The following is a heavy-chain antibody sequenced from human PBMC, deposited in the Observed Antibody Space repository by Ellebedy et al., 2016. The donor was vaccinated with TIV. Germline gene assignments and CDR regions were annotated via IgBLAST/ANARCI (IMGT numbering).Heavy chain of an antibody. CDR2: IKQDGGEK. V-gene: IGHV3-7*03. J-gene: IGHJ4*02. CDR1: GFTVSSNY. CDR3: ARRYFDY. Sequence: GGSLRLXXAASGFTVSSNYMSWVRQAPGKGLEWVANIKQDGGEKYYVDSVKGRFTISRDNAKNSLYLEMNSLRAEDTAVYYCARRYFDYWGQGTLVTVSS.